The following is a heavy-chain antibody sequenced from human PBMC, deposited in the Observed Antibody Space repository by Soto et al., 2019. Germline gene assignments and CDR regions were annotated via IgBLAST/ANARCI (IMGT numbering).Heavy chain of an antibody. J-gene: IGHJ4*02. CDR2: ISAYNGNT. CDR1: GYTFTSYG. V-gene: IGHV1-18*01. CDR3: AREAAASTLDY. D-gene: IGHD6-13*01. Sequence: QVQLVQSGAEVKKPGASVKVSCKASGYTFTSYGISWVRQAPGQGLEWMGWISAYNGNTNHAQYLQGRVTGTTDTSTSTAYMELRSPRSDDTAVYYCAREAAASTLDYWGQGTLVTVSS.